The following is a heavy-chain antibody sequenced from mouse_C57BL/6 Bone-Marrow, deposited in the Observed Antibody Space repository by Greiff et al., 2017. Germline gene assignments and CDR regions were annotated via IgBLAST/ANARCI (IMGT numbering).Heavy chain of an antibody. Sequence: QVQLQQPGAELVKPGASVKLSCKASGYTFTNYWMHWVKQRPGQGLEWIGMMHPNGGSPDYNEKFKSEATLSVDKSSRTAYMELSSLTSEDSAVYYCARSYDYDDYTMDYLGQGTSVTVSS. CDR1: GYTFTNYW. J-gene: IGHJ4*01. CDR3: ARSYDYDDYTMDY. V-gene: IGHV1-64*01. D-gene: IGHD2-4*01. CDR2: MHPNGGSP.